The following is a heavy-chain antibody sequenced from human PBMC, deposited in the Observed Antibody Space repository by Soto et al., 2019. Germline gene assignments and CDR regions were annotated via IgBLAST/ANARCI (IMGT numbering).Heavy chain of an antibody. CDR2: INHSGST. D-gene: IGHD3-3*01. V-gene: IGHV4-34*01. CDR1: GGSFSCYD. J-gene: IGHJ4*02. Sequence: PLETLSLTCAVYGGSFSCYDVSLIRQPPGKGLEWIGEINHSGSTNYNPSLKSRVTISVDTSKNQFSLKLSSVTAADTAVYYCARCRYDFWSGYYSPPFDYWGQGTLVTVSS. CDR3: ARCRYDFWSGYYSPPFDY.